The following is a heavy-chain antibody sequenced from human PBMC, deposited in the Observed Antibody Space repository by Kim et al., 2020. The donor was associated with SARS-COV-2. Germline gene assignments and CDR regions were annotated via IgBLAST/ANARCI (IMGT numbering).Heavy chain of an antibody. J-gene: IGHJ6*02. CDR2: INPSGGST. D-gene: IGHD3-10*01. CDR3: ASPLYGSGSYGGFDHYYYYGMDV. CDR1: GYTFTSYY. Sequence: ASVKVSCKASGYTFTSYYMHWVRQAPGQGLEWMGIINPSGGSTSYAQKFQGRVTMTRDTSTSTVYMELSSLRSEDTAVYYCASPLYGSGSYGGFDHYYYYGMDVWGQGTTVTVSS. V-gene: IGHV1-46*01.